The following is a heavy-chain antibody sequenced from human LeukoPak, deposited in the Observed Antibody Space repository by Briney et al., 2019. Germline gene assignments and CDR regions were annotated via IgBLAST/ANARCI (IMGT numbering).Heavy chain of an antibody. CDR2: IDHSGST. CDR1: GGSFRNYY. CDR3: ARGPIDPSYFDY. Sequence: SETLSLTCAVYGGSFRNYYWSWIRQPPGKGLEWIGEIDHSGSTYYNPSLKSRVTISVDRSKNQFSLKLSSVTAADTAVYYCARGPIDPSYFDYWGQGTLVTVSS. V-gene: IGHV4-34*01. J-gene: IGHJ4*02. D-gene: IGHD2-21*01.